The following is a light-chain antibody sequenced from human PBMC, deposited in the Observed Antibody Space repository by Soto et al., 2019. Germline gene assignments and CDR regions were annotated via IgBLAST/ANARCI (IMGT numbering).Light chain of an antibody. Sequence: GARVPITCRASQSISSYLNWYQQKPGKAPKLLIFAASSLQSGVPSRFSGSGSGTDFTLTVTSLQPEDFATYYCQQSYGTPITFGQGTRLEIK. V-gene: IGKV1-39*01. CDR2: AAS. J-gene: IGKJ5*01. CDR1: QSISSY. CDR3: QQSYGTPIT.